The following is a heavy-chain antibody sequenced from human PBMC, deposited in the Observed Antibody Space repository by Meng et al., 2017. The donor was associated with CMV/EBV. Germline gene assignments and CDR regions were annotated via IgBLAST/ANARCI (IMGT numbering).Heavy chain of an antibody. CDR1: GYTFTSYD. Sequence: ASVKVSCKASGYTFTSYDINWVRQATGQGLEWMGWMNPNSGNTGYAQKFQGRVTMTRNTSISTAYMELSSLRSEDTAVYYCARDPPMYYDFWSGYLYDAFDIWGQGTMVTVSS. J-gene: IGHJ3*02. CDR2: MNPNSGNT. D-gene: IGHD3-3*01. V-gene: IGHV1-8*01. CDR3: ARDPPMYYDFWSGYLYDAFDI.